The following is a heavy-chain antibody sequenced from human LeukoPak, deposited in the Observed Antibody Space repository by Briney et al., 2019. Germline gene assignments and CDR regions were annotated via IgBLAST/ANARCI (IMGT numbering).Heavy chain of an antibody. V-gene: IGHV4-59*01. CDR2: TYYSGST. CDR1: GGSISSYY. Sequence: NPSETLSLTCTVSGGSISSYYWSWIRQPPGKGLEWIGYTYYSGSTNYNPSLKSRVTISVDTSKNQFSLKLSSVTAADTAVYYCARGRGQWLVPDAFDIWGQGTMVTVSS. D-gene: IGHD6-19*01. J-gene: IGHJ3*02. CDR3: ARGRGQWLVPDAFDI.